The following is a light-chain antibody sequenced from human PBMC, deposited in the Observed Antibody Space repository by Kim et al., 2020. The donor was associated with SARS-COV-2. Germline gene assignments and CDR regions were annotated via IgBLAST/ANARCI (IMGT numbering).Light chain of an antibody. CDR3: QQYHNWYT. CDR2: GAS. Sequence: LSVSPGERATLSCRASQTVTTNLAWYQQKPGQAPRLLIYGASTRATGTPLRFSGSGSGTEFTLTISSLQSEDFAVYHCQQYHNWYTFGQGTKLEI. J-gene: IGKJ2*01. V-gene: IGKV3-15*01. CDR1: QTVTTN.